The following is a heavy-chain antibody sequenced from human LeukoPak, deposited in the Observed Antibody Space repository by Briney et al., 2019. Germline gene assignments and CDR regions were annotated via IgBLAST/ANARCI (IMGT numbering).Heavy chain of an antibody. J-gene: IGHJ6*04. Sequence: QSGGSVRLSCATSGFTFSSYGMHWVRQVPGKGLEWVTVISHDAKSTYHVDSVKGRFTISRDNSKNTLYLQMNSLRAEDTAVYYCAKDGGNYYDTAGNHLMRSYMDVWGKGTTVTVSS. D-gene: IGHD3-22*01. CDR1: GFTFSSYG. CDR2: ISHDAKST. V-gene: IGHV3-30*18. CDR3: AKDGGNYYDTAGNHLMRSYMDV.